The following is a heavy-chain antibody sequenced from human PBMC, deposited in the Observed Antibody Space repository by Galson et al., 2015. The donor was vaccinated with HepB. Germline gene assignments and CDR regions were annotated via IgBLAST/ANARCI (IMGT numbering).Heavy chain of an antibody. D-gene: IGHD3-3*01. Sequence: QSGAEVKKPGESLKISCKASGYNFNTYWIGWVRQMPGKGLEWMGIIYPGDSDTRVSPSFGDSDTKYSPPFEGQVTISADKSISTAYLQWSSLKASDTAMYYCARLGPISIFGGVDSWGQGTLVTVSS. V-gene: IGHV5-51*01. CDR1: GYNFNTYW. J-gene: IGHJ4*02. CDR2: IYPGDSDT. CDR3: ARLGPISIFGGVDS.